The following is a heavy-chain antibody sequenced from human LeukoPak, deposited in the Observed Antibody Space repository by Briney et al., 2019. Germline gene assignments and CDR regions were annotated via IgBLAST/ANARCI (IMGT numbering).Heavy chain of an antibody. CDR3: ARDYDIFSSDYYYYYMDV. Sequence: GGSLRLSCAASGFTFSYYGFHWVRQAPGKGLEWVSSISSSSSTIYYADSVKGRFTISRDNAKNSLYLQMNSLRAEDTAVYYCARDYDIFSSDYYYYYMDVWGKGTTVTVSS. D-gene: IGHD3-9*01. CDR1: GFTFSYYG. J-gene: IGHJ6*03. CDR2: ISSSSSTI. V-gene: IGHV3-48*01.